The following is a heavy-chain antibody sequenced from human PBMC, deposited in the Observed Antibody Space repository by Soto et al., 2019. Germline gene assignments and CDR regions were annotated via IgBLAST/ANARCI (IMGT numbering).Heavy chain of an antibody. CDR1: GFPFSPYT. Sequence: QVQLVESGGGVVQPGRSLRLSCAASGFPFSPYTMHWVRQAPGRGLEWVAVISYDGSDKYYADSVKGRITISRDNSKNTLYLQVNSLRAEDTAVYYCARGGGFCGGDCYKGGIDYWGQGTLVTVSS. CDR2: ISYDGSDK. CDR3: ARGGGFCGGDCYKGGIDY. J-gene: IGHJ4*02. D-gene: IGHD2-21*02. V-gene: IGHV3-30-3*01.